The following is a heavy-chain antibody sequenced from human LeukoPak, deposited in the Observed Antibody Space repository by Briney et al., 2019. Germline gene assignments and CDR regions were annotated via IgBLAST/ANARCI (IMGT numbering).Heavy chain of an antibody. V-gene: IGHV5-51*01. CDR1: GYIFSTYW. D-gene: IGHD3-10*01. CDR2: IYPGDSDT. Sequence: NHGASLKISCKGSGYIFSTYWIGWGRQLPGKGLEGMGIIYPGDSDTRYSPSFQGQVTISADKSISTAYLQWSSLKASDTAMYYCARLGKGSGSYIYYFDYWGQGTLVTVSS. CDR3: ARLGKGSGSYIYYFDY. J-gene: IGHJ4*02.